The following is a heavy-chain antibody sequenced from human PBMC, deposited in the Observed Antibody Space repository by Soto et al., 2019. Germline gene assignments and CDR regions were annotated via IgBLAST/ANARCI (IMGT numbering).Heavy chain of an antibody. CDR2: IHYTGSI. V-gene: IGHV4-30-4*01. CDR3: VREDDGSDRDCYGLDV. D-gene: IGHD2-21*02. J-gene: IGHJ6*02. Sequence: QVQLQEPGPGLVRPSQTLSLTCTVSGGSINSEHYHWSWIRQAPGKGLEWIGYIHYTGSIRYNPSLLVRVTMSVDTSKNLFSLNVSSETAADTAVYFCVREDDGSDRDCYGLDVWCQGTTVTGSS. CDR1: GGSINSEHYH.